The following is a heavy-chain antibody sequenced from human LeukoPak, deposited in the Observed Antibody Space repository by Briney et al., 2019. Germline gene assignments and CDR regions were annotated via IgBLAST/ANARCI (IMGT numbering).Heavy chain of an antibody. CDR3: ARDYGSGWSWKYYFDY. J-gene: IGHJ4*02. D-gene: IGHD6-19*01. Sequence: GGSLRLSCAASGFTFSSYSMNWVRQAPGKGLEWVAVISYDGSNKYYADSVKGRFTISRDNSKNTLYLQMNSLRAEDTAVYYCARDYGSGWSWKYYFDYWGQGTLVTVSS. V-gene: IGHV3-30*03. CDR2: ISYDGSNK. CDR1: GFTFSSYS.